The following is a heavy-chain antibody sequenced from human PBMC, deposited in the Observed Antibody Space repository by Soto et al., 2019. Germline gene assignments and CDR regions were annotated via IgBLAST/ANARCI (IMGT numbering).Heavy chain of an antibody. CDR2: INPNSGGT. J-gene: IGHJ6*02. V-gene: IGHV1-2*04. Sequence: VKVDCWTSAYPMIVYYVHCLRRPPAEGLEWMGWINPNSGGTNYAQKFQGWVTMTSDTSISTAYMELSRLRSDDTAVYYCARERYSSGYHYYGMDVCGQGTTVTVSS. CDR3: ARERYSSGYHYYGMDV. CDR1: AYPMIVYY. D-gene: IGHD5-18*01.